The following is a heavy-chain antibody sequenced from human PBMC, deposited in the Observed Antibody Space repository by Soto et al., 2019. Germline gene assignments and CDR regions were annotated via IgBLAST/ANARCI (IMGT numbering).Heavy chain of an antibody. J-gene: IGHJ3*02. D-gene: IGHD3-3*01. CDR1: GFTFSSYA. Sequence: EVQLLESGGGLVQPGGSLRLSCAASGFTFSSYAMSWVRQAPGKGLEWVSAISGSGGSTYYADSVKGRFTISRDNSKNTLYLQMNSLRAEETAVYYCAKLTGEDFWGGYEGYAFDIWGQGTMVTVSS. CDR3: AKLTGEDFWGGYEGYAFDI. CDR2: ISGSGGST. V-gene: IGHV3-23*01.